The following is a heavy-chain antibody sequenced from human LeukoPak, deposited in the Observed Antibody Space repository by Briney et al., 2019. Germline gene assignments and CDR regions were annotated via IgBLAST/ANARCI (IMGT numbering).Heavy chain of an antibody. CDR3: ASSPPGTEYFHH. Sequence: SETLSLTCTVSGASISSYYWSWIRQPPGKGLEWIGYINYSGSTNYNPSLKSRVTISGDTSKNQFSLKLSSVTAADTAVYYCASSPPGTEYFHHWGQGTLVTVSS. CDR2: INYSGST. J-gene: IGHJ1*01. CDR1: GASISSYY. V-gene: IGHV4-59*08.